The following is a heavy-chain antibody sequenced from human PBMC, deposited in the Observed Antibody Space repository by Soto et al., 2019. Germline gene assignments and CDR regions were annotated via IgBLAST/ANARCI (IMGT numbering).Heavy chain of an antibody. CDR3: ARESHDILTGPPWVWYFDI. Sequence: QVQLQQWGAGPLRPLETLSLTCGVSGGSFSGYYWAWIRQSPGKGLEWIGEINDRGSINYNPSLKSRVSISVDMSKNHYSLNLRSVTAADTAVYYCARESHDILTGPPWVWYFDIWGRGTLVTVSS. V-gene: IGHV4-34*01. CDR2: INDRGSI. J-gene: IGHJ2*01. CDR1: GGSFSGYY. D-gene: IGHD3-9*01.